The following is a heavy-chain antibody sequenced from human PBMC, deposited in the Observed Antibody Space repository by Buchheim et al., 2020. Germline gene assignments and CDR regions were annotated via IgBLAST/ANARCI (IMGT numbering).Heavy chain of an antibody. Sequence: EVQLVESGGGLVQPGGSLKLSCAGSGFTFSDSAMHWVRQASGKGLEWVGLIRTKPNNYATAFAASLKGRFTISRDDSRSKAYLHMTSLKTEDTAVYYCTRGICGGGSCYIDYWGQGTL. CDR2: IRTKPNNYAT. CDR3: TRGICGGGSCYIDY. CDR1: GFTFSDSA. V-gene: IGHV3-73*01. J-gene: IGHJ4*03. D-gene: IGHD2-15*01.